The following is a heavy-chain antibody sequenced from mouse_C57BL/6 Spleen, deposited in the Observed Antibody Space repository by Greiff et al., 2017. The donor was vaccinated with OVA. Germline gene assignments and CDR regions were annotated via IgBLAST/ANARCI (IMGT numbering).Heavy chain of an antibody. V-gene: IGHV5-16*01. CDR1: GFTFSDYY. J-gene: IGHJ1*03. D-gene: IGHD3-3*01. CDR2: INYDGSST. Sequence: EVKLMESEGGLVQPGSSMKLSCTASGFTFSDYYMAWVRQGPEKGLEWVANINYDGSSTYYLDSLKSRFTISRDNAKNTLYLQISSLKSEDTATYDCARDRGGWYFGDWGTGTTVTVSS. CDR3: ARDRGGWYFGD.